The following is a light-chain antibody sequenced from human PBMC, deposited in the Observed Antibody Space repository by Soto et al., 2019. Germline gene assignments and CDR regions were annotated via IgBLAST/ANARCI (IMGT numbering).Light chain of an antibody. CDR1: QSVSSSY. V-gene: IGKV3-20*01. CDR3: QQYGNSPWT. CDR2: GAS. J-gene: IGKJ1*01. Sequence: EIVLTQSPGTLSLSPGERATLSCRASQSVSSSYLAWYQQKPGQAPTLLIYGASSRATGIPDRFSGSGAGTDVTLTISRLEPEDFAVYYCQQYGNSPWTFGQGTKVDIK.